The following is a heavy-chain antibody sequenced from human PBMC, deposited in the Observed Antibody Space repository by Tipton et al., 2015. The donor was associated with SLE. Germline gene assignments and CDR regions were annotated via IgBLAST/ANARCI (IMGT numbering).Heavy chain of an antibody. CDR2: ISYDGSNK. CDR1: GFIFSSYA. CDR3: ARDGIYPYYYHYMDV. J-gene: IGHJ6*03. D-gene: IGHD1-26*01. V-gene: IGHV3-30*04. Sequence: SLRLSCAASGFIFSSYAMHWVRQAPGKGLEWVAVISYDGSNKYYADSVKGRFTISRDNSKKTLYLQMNSLRPEDAAVYYCARDGIYPYYYHYMDVWGKGTTVTVSS.